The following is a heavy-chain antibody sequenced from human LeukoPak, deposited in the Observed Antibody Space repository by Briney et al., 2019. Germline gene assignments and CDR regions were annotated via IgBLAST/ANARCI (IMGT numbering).Heavy chain of an antibody. CDR2: IYYSWST. Sequence: SETLSLTCAVSGGSISSGGYSWSWIRQPPGKGLEWIGYIYYSWSTNYNPSLKSRVTISVDTSKNQFSLKLSSVTAADTAVYYCARGYCSGGSCYSAPFDYWGQGTLVTVSS. CDR1: GGSISSGGYS. D-gene: IGHD2-15*01. V-gene: IGHV4-61*08. CDR3: ARGYCSGGSCYSAPFDY. J-gene: IGHJ4*02.